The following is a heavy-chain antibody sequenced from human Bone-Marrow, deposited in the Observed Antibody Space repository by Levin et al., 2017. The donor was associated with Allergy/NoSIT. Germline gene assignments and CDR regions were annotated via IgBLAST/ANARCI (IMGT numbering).Heavy chain of an antibody. CDR2: VNGGNGNT. D-gene: IGHD1-1*01. J-gene: IGHJ4*02. Sequence: ASVKVSCKASGYAFSNYAIHWVRQAPGQRLEWMGWVNGGNGNTRYSQKFQGRVTITRDTSASTAYMELSSLRSEDTAMYYCAKDGGSHWHYFDYWGQGTLVTVSS. CDR1: GYAFSNYA. CDR3: AKDGGSHWHYFDY. V-gene: IGHV1-3*01.